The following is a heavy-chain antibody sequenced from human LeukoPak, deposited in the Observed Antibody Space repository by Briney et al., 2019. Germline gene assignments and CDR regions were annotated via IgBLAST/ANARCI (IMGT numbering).Heavy chain of an antibody. D-gene: IGHD5-24*01. CDR2: IYYSGST. CDR3: ARTPRNGYNYYFDY. J-gene: IGHJ4*02. CDR1: GGSISSHY. V-gene: IGHV4-59*11. Sequence: SETLSLTCIVSGGSISSHYWSWIRQPPGKGLEWIGYIYYSGSTNYNPSLKSRVTISVDTSKNQFSLKLSSVTVVDTAVYYCARTPRNGYNYYFDYWGQGTLVTVSS.